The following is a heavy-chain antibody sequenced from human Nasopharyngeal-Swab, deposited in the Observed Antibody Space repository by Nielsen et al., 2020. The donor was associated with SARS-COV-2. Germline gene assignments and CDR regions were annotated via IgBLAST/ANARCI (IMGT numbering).Heavy chain of an antibody. Sequence: ASVKVSCKVSGYTLTELSMHWVRQAPGKGLEWMGGFDPEDGETIFAQKFQGRVTMTEDTSTDTAYMELSSLRSEDTAVYYCATSLAIVGTTSLWYYYYGMDVWGHGTTVTVSS. V-gene: IGHV1-24*01. CDR2: FDPEDGET. CDR3: ATSLAIVGTTSLWYYYYGMDV. CDR1: GYTLTELS. J-gene: IGHJ6*02. D-gene: IGHD1-26*01.